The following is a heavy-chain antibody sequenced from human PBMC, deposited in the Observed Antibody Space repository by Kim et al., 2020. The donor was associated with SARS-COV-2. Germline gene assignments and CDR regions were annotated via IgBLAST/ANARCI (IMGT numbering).Heavy chain of an antibody. CDR2: IYYSGST. Sequence: SETLSLTCTVSGCSVSSGSYYWSWIRQPPGKGLEWIGYIYYSGSTNYNPSLKSRVTISVDTSKNQFSLKLSSVTAADTAVYYCARDQEVRGALHYYYYGMDVWGQGTTVTVSS. J-gene: IGHJ6*02. CDR3: ARDQEVRGALHYYYYGMDV. CDR1: GCSVSSGSYY. V-gene: IGHV4-61*01. D-gene: IGHD3-10*01.